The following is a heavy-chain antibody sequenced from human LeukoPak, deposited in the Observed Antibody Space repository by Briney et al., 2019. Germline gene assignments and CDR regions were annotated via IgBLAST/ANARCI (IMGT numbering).Heavy chain of an antibody. CDR2: INHSGST. J-gene: IGHJ3*02. CDR3: ARSGTIFGVVIYAFDI. Sequence: SETLSLTCAVYGGSFSGYYWSWIRQPPGKGLEWIGEINHSGSTNYNPSLKSRVIISVDTSKNQFSLKLSSVTAADTAVYYCARSGTIFGVVIYAFDIWGQGTMVTVSS. V-gene: IGHV4-34*01. D-gene: IGHD3-3*01. CDR1: GGSFSGYY.